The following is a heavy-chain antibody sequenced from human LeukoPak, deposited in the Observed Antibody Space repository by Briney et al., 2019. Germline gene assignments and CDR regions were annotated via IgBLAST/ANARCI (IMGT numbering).Heavy chain of an antibody. CDR3: ARDRIPKF. J-gene: IGHJ4*02. CDR1: GGSISNYY. V-gene: IGHV4-59*01. D-gene: IGHD2-15*01. CDR2: IYDSGST. Sequence: SETLSLTCTVSGGSISNYYWSWIRQPPGKGLEWIGYIYDSGSTNYNPPLKSRVTISADASKNQFSLNLRSVTAADTAMYYCARDRIPKFWGQGTLVTVSS.